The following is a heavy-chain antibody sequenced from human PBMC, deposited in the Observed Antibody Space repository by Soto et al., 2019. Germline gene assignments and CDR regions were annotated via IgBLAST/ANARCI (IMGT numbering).Heavy chain of an antibody. D-gene: IGHD2-2*01. CDR3: TRGPYCSSTSCYYYYGMDV. CDR2: MNSNRGNT. J-gene: IGHJ6*02. CDR1: GYTLTSYD. Sequence: GASVKVSCKAPGYTLTSYDINWPRQATEQGPEWMGWMNSNRGNTGYEQKFKGRLTMTRTTSITTAYMELSSLRSEDTAVYYCTRGPYCSSTSCYYYYGMDVWGQGTTVTVSS. V-gene: IGHV1-8*01.